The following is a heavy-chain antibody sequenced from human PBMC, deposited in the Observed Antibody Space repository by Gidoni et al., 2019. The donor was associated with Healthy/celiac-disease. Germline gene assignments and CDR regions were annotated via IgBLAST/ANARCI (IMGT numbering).Heavy chain of an antibody. CDR2: IYYSGST. CDR3: ASVYYDILTGYPDY. V-gene: IGHV4-39*01. D-gene: IGHD3-9*01. CDR1: GGSISSSSYY. J-gene: IGHJ4*02. Sequence: QLQLQESGPGLVTPSETLSLTCTVSGGSISSSSYYWGWIRQPPGKGLEWIGSIYYSGSTYYNPSLKSRVTISVDTSKNQFSLKLSSVTAADTAVYYCASVYYDILTGYPDYWGQGTLVTVSS.